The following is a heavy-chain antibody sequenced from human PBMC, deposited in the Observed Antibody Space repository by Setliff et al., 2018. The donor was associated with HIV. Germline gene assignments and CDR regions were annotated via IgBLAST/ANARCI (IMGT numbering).Heavy chain of an antibody. V-gene: IGHV3-48*03. D-gene: IGHD2-21*01. CDR1: GYSFSSYE. CDR2: ISSSGSSI. CDR3: ARDAHGGNSPSFDI. Sequence: HSGGSLRLSCAGSGYSFSSYEMNWVRQGPGKGLEWVSYISSSGSSIYYADSVKGRFTISRDNAKNSLYLQMNSLRAEDTAVYYCARDAHGGNSPSFDIWGQGTMVTVSS. J-gene: IGHJ3*02.